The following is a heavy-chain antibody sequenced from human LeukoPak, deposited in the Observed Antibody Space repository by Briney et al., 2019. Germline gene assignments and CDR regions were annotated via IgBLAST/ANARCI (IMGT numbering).Heavy chain of an antibody. CDR2: IYHSGST. CDR3: ARQGVIDHNWFDP. V-gene: IGHV4-38-2*01. D-gene: IGHD3-16*02. CDR1: GYSISSGYY. J-gene: IGHJ5*02. Sequence: SETLSLTCAVSGYSISSGYYWGGIRQPPGKGLEWIGSIYHSGSTYYNPSLKSRVTISVDTSKNQFSLKLSSVTAADTAVYYCARQGVIDHNWFDPWGQGTLVTVSS.